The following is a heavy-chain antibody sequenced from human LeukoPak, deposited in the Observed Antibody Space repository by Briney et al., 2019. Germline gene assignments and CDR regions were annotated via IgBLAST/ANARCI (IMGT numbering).Heavy chain of an antibody. J-gene: IGHJ6*03. CDR3: ARGKYCSDATCYSLGYYYYMDV. V-gene: IGHV1-8*03. CDR1: GYTFTSYD. D-gene: IGHD2-15*01. Sequence: ASVKVSCKASGYTFTSYDINWVRQAPGQGLEWMGWVNPNAGNTGYVQKFQGRVTFTRNTSISTAYMELSSLRSEDPAVYYCARGKYCSDATCYSLGYYYYMDVWGKGTTVTVSS. CDR2: VNPNAGNT.